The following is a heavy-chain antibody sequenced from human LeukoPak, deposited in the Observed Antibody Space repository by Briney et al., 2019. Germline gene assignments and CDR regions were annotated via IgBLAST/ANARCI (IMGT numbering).Heavy chain of an antibody. Sequence: PGGSLRLSCAASGFTFSSYIMNSVRQAPGPGLEWVSSISSSSTYIYYADSVKGRFTISRDNAKNSLYLQMNSLRAEDTALYHCAREGTYYYDSSGYQGAAFDIWGQGTMVTVSS. CDR3: AREGTYYYDSSGYQGAAFDI. CDR1: GFTFSSYI. D-gene: IGHD3-22*01. CDR2: ISSSSTYI. J-gene: IGHJ3*02. V-gene: IGHV3-21*04.